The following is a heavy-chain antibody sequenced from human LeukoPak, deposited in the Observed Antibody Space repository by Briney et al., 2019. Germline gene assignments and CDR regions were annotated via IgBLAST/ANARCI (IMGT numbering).Heavy chain of an antibody. CDR2: ISGSGGST. V-gene: IGHV3-23*01. CDR1: GFTFSSYA. J-gene: IGHJ4*02. CDR3: ANRPRGNYLHPFDY. D-gene: IGHD3-10*01. Sequence: PGGSLRLSCAASGFTFSSYAMSWVRQAPGKGLEWVSGISGSGGSTYYADSVKGRFTISRDNSKNRLYLQMNSLRAEDTAVYYCANRPRGNYLHPFDYWGQGTLVTVSS.